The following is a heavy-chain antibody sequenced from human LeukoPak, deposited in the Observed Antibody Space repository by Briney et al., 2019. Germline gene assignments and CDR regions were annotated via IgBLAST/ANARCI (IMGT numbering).Heavy chain of an antibody. V-gene: IGHV3-48*04. CDR1: GFTFSSYG. D-gene: IGHD1-26*01. Sequence: GGSLRLSCAASGFTFSSYGMNWVRQAPGKGLEWVSYISSSGSTIYYADSVEGRFTISRDNAKNSLYLQMNSLRAEDTAVYYCANWISVGATAGDYWGQGTLVTVSS. J-gene: IGHJ4*02. CDR3: ANWISVGATAGDY. CDR2: ISSSGSTI.